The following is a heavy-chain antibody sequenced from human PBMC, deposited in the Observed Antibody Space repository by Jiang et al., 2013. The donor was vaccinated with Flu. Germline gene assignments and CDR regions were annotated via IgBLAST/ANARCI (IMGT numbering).Heavy chain of an antibody. CDR2: ISYDGSNK. CDR3: ARGSGAILYDFWSGFIDY. V-gene: IGHV3-30-3*01. D-gene: IGHD3-3*01. Sequence: GGGVVQPGRSLRLSCAASGFTFSSYAMHWVRQAPGKGLEWVAVISYDGSNKYYADSVKGRFTISRDNSKNTLYLQMNSLRAEDTAVYYCARGSGAILYDFWSGFIDYWGQGTLVTVSS. J-gene: IGHJ4*02. CDR1: GFTFSSYA.